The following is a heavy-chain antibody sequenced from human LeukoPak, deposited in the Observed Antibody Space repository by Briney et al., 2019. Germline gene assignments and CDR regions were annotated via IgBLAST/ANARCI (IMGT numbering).Heavy chain of an antibody. J-gene: IGHJ4*02. D-gene: IGHD6-6*01. V-gene: IGHV3-30*02. CDR2: TRYDGRDE. CDR1: GFTFSSYW. Sequence: GGSLRLSCAASGFTFSSYWMHWVRQAPGKGLEWVSFTRYDGRDEYYAESVKGRFTISRDNSKNTLYLQMNSLRAEDTAVYYCAREYSSSTGKASDYWGQGTLVTVSS. CDR3: AREYSSSTGKASDY.